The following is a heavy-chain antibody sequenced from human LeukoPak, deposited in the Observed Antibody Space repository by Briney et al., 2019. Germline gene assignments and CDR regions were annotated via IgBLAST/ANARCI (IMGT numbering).Heavy chain of an antibody. V-gene: IGHV3-7*01. D-gene: IGHD6-13*01. Sequence: GGSLRLSCAASGFTFCSYWMSWVRQAPGKELELVANMKYDGSEKYYVDSVKGRFTISRDNAKNSLYLQMNSLRAEDTAVYYCARDIEAAGLFLDYWGQGTLVTVSS. CDR2: MKYDGSEK. CDR1: GFTFCSYW. J-gene: IGHJ4*02. CDR3: ARDIEAAGLFLDY.